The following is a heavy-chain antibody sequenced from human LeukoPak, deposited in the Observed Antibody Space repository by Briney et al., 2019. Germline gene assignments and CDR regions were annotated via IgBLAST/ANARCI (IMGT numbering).Heavy chain of an antibody. CDR3: ARRDTTGWFHHFDY. D-gene: IGHD6-19*01. V-gene: IGHV3-53*01. CDR1: GFTFSSNS. Sequence: PGGXRSLSCGASGFTFSSNSMTWVRQAPGKGLEGVCILYNGGGANYVDSVKGRFTISRDNSRNTLFLQMNSLRDEDTAVYYCARRDTTGWFHHFDYWGQGTLVTVSS. J-gene: IGHJ4*02. CDR2: LYNGGGA.